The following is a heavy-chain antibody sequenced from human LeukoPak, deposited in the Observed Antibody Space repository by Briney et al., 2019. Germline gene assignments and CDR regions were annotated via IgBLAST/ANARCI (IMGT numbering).Heavy chain of an antibody. J-gene: IGHJ4*02. CDR2: IYYSGST. CDR1: GDSISSTSYY. Sequence: SETLSLTCTVSGDSISSTSYYWGWVRQPPGKGLEWIGTIYYSGSTYYNPSLKSRVTISVDTSKNQFSLKVSSVTAADTAVYYCARDGYNPIDYWGQGTLVTVSS. CDR3: ARDGYNPIDY. V-gene: IGHV4-39*02. D-gene: IGHD5-24*01.